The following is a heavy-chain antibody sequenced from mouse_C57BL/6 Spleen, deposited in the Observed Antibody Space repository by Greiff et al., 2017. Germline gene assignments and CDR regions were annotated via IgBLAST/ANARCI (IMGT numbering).Heavy chain of an antibody. CDR1: GYTFTSYW. V-gene: IGHV1-64*01. CDR3: ASSVTTDYYAMDY. D-gene: IGHD1-1*01. CDR2: IHPNSGST. Sequence: QVQLQQPGAELVKPGASVKLSCKASGYTFTSYWMHWVKQRPGQGLEWIGMIHPNSGSTKYNEKFKSKATLTVDKSSSTAYMQLSSLTSEDSAVYYGASSVTTDYYAMDYWGQGTSVTVSS. J-gene: IGHJ4*01.